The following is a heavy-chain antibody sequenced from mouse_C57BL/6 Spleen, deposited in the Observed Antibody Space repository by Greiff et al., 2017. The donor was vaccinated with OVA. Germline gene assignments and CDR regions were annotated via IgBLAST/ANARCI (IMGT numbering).Heavy chain of an antibody. CDR1: GYTFTSYW. D-gene: IGHD1-1*01. CDR2: IYPGSGST. CDR3: ARDYYGSSYVFAY. Sequence: QVQLQQPGAELVKPGASVKMSCKASGYTFTSYWITWVKQRPGQGLEWIGDIYPGSGSTNYNEKFKSKATLTVDKSSSTAYMQLSSLTSEDSAVYYCARDYYGSSYVFAYWGQGTLVTVSA. V-gene: IGHV1-55*01. J-gene: IGHJ3*01.